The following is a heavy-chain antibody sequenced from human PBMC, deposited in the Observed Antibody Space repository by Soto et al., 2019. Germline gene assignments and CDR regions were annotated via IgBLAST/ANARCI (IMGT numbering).Heavy chain of an antibody. D-gene: IGHD1-1*01. CDR2: IYYSGST. CDR3: AREVAQLELRYYYYYYMDV. Sequence: SETLSLTCTVSGGSISSYYWSWIRQPPGKGLEWIGYIYYSGSTNYNPSLKSRVTISVDTSKNQFYLKLSSVTAADTAVYYCAREVAQLELRYYYYYYMDVWGKGTTVTVSS. V-gene: IGHV4-59*01. CDR1: GGSISSYY. J-gene: IGHJ6*03.